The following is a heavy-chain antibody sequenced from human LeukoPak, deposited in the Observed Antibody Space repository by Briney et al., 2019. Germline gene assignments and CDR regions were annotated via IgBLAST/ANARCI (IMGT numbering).Heavy chain of an antibody. CDR2: IYSDGTT. CDR3: AKEGGYDILTGYPIDAFDI. J-gene: IGHJ3*02. CDR1: GFTVSSNY. D-gene: IGHD3-9*01. V-gene: IGHV3-53*01. Sequence: GGSLRLSCAASGFTVSSNYMSWVRQAPGKGLDWVSVIYSDGTTSYADSVKGRFTISRDNSKNSLFLQMNNLRAEDTAVYYCAKEGGYDILTGYPIDAFDIWGQGTMVTVSS.